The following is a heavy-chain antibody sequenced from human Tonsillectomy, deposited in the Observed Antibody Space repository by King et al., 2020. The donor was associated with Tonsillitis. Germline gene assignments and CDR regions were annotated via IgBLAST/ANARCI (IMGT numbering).Heavy chain of an antibody. CDR3: ARPIYGGNYDALDI. D-gene: IGHD4-23*01. J-gene: IGHJ3*02. CDR1: GYTFGRYG. V-gene: IGHV1-18*01. CDR2: ISDFNGKT. Sequence: VQLVQSGAEVKKPGASVKVSCKASGYTFGRYGISWVRQAPGQGLGWMAWISDFNGKTNYAQKIQGRVTVTTDTSTSTAYMELGSLRSDDTAVYYCARPIYGGNYDALDIWGQGTMVTVSS.